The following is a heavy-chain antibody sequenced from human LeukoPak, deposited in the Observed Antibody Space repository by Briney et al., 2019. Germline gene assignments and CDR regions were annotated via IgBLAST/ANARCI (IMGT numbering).Heavy chain of an antibody. Sequence: GGSLRLSCAASGFTFDDYAMHWVRQAPGKGLEWVSLISGGGGSTYYADSVKGRFTISRDNSKNSLYLQMNSLRTEDTALYYCAKDTGYSYGYNYYYMDVWGKGTTVTVSS. V-gene: IGHV3-43*02. CDR3: AKDTGYSYGYNYYYMDV. CDR2: ISGGGGST. D-gene: IGHD5-18*01. J-gene: IGHJ6*03. CDR1: GFTFDDYA.